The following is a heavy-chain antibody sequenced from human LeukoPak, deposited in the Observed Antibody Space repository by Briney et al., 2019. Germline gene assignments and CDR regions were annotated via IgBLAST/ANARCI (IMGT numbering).Heavy chain of an antibody. D-gene: IGHD3-3*01. J-gene: IGHJ4*02. CDR1: GFTFSSYS. CDR3: ARDLAFGVVTHNFDC. V-gene: IGHV3-21*01. Sequence: GGSLRLSCAASGFTFSSYSMNWVRQAPGKGLEWVSSISSSSSYIYYADSVKGRFTISRDNAKNSLYLQMNSLRAEDTAVYCCARDLAFGVVTHNFDCWGQGTLVTVSS. CDR2: ISSSSSYI.